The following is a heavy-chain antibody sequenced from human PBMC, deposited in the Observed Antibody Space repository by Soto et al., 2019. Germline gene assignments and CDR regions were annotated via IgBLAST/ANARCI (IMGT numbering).Heavy chain of an antibody. Sequence: ASVKGACKVAGYTLTELSMHWVRQAPGKGLEWMGGFDPEDGETIYAQKFQGRVTMTEDTSTDTAYMELSSLRSEDTAVYYCATVGGSSSWDYWGQGTLVTVSS. D-gene: IGHD6-13*01. CDR2: FDPEDGET. V-gene: IGHV1-24*01. J-gene: IGHJ4*02. CDR1: GYTLTELS. CDR3: ATVGGSSSWDY.